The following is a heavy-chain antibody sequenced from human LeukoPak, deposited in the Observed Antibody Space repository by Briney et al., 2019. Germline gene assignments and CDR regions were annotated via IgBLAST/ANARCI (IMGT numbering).Heavy chain of an antibody. J-gene: IGHJ5*02. D-gene: IGHD4-17*01. CDR3: TKGDDYGATTRLPKFNWFDP. Sequence: GGSLRLSCAASGFSFGSCAMHWVRQAPGKGLEWVAYIRYDDTITNYADYVKGRFTISRDNSKDTLYLQMNSLRAEDTAMYFCTKGDDYGATTRLPKFNWFDPWGQGSLVTVSS. CDR1: GFSFGSCA. CDR2: IRYDDTIT. V-gene: IGHV3-30*02.